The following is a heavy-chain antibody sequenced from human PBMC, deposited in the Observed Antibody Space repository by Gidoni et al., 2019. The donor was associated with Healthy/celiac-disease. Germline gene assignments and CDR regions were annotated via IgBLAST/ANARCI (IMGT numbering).Heavy chain of an antibody. D-gene: IGHD2-2*01. CDR3: ARTRYCSSTSCYRYYYYGMDV. J-gene: IGHJ6*02. CDR1: GYSFTSYW. CDR2: IYPGDSDT. Sequence: EVQLVQSGAEVKKPGESLKISCKGSGYSFTSYWIGWVRQMPGKGLEWMGIIYPGDSDTRYSPSFQGQVTISADKSISTAYLQWSSLKASDTAMYYCARTRYCSSTSCYRYYYYGMDVWGQGTTVTVSS. V-gene: IGHV5-51*01.